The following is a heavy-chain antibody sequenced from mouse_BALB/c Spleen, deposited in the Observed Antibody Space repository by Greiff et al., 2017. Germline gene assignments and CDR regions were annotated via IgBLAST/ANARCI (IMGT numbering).Heavy chain of an antibody. V-gene: IGHV1-54*01. J-gene: IGHJ1*01. CDR2: INPGSGGT. CDR1: GYAFTNYL. D-gene: IGHD1-1*01. CDR3: ARGILPWYCDV. Sequence: VQLQQSGAELVRPGTSVKVSCKASGYAFTNYLIEWVKQRPGQGLEWIGVINPGSGGTNYNEKFKGKATLTADKSSSTAYMQLSSLTSDDSAVYFGARGILPWYCDVWGAGTTVTVSS.